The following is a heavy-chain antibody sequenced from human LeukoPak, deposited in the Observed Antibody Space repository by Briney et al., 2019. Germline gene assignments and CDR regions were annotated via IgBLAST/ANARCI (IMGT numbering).Heavy chain of an antibody. CDR3: ARDSMVRGTFDY. CDR2: ISGGSSSI. J-gene: IGHJ4*02. CDR1: GFTFSTYH. V-gene: IGHV3-21*01. D-gene: IGHD3-10*01. Sequence: GGSLRLSCAASGFTFSTYHMNWVRQAPGKGLEWVSVISGGSSSIYYTDSVKGRFTISRDNAKNSLYLQMNSLRDEDTAVYYCARDSMVRGTFDYWGQGTLVTVSS.